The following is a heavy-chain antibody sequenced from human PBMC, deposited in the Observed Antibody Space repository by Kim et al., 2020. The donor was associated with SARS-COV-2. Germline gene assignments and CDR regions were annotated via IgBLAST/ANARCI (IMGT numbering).Heavy chain of an antibody. CDR3: ARGVSYNGGGLTKFDP. CDR1: GGAFREYY. D-gene: IGHD3-10*01. J-gene: IGHJ5*02. CDR2: SHSSGST. Sequence: SETLSLTCAVEGGAFREYYWSWIRQSPQKGLEWIGGSHSSGSTSYNPSLKNRVAIFLDMTKRQVSLSLWSLTAADAATYYCARGVSYNGGGLTKFDPWG. V-gene: IGHV4-34*01.